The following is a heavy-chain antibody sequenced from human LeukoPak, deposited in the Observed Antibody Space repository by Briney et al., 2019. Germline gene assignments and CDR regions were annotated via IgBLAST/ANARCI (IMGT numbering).Heavy chain of an antibody. J-gene: IGHJ5*02. CDR1: GGSISSYY. Sequence: SETLSLTCTVSGGSISSYYWSWIRQPAGKGLEWIGRIYTSGSTNYNPSLKSRVTMSVDTSKNQFSLKLSSVTAADTAVYYCARAIVVVPGGGNWFDPWGQGTLVTVSS. V-gene: IGHV4-4*07. CDR2: IYTSGST. D-gene: IGHD2-2*01. CDR3: ARAIVVVPGGGNWFDP.